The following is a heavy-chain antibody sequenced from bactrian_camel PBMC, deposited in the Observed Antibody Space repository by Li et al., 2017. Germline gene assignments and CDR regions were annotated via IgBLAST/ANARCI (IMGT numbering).Heavy chain of an antibody. CDR3: AAESPTACADVRTLYAMY. CDR1: GNTASVTY. CDR2: IDSDGVT. D-gene: IGHD3*01. V-gene: IGHV3S53*01. Sequence: HVQLVESGGGSVQAGGSLRLSCGASGNTASVTYMGWFRQAPGKEREGVAVIDSDGVTSYAESVKGRFTISKANAKDTLYLQMNNLKPEDTAVYYCAAESPTACADVRTLYAMYLGQGTQVTVS. J-gene: IGHJ4*01.